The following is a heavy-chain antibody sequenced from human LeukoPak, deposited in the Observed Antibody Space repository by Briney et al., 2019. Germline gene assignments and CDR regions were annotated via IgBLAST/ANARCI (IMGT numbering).Heavy chain of an antibody. CDR1: GGSISSSSYY. CDR2: IYYSGST. Sequence: SETLSLTCTVSGGSISSSSYYWGWIRQPPGKGLEWIGSIYYSGSTYYNPSLKSRVTISVDTSKNQSSLKLSSVTAADTAVYYCARVGAHYGMDVWGQGTTVTVSS. CDR3: ARVGAHYGMDV. J-gene: IGHJ6*02. V-gene: IGHV4-39*07.